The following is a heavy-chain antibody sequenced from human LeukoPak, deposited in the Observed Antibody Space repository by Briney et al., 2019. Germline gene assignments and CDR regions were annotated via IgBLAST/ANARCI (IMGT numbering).Heavy chain of an antibody. V-gene: IGHV3-23*01. D-gene: IGHD6-13*01. CDR2: ISGSSGHT. CDR1: GLTFTSYA. Sequence: GGSLRLSCAASGLTFTSYAMSWVRQAPGKGLEWVSTISGSSGHTYYADSVKGRFTISRDSAKNSLYLQMNSLRAEDTALYYCARGGAAPGTPYYFDYWGQGALVTVSS. CDR3: ARGGAAPGTPYYFDY. J-gene: IGHJ4*02.